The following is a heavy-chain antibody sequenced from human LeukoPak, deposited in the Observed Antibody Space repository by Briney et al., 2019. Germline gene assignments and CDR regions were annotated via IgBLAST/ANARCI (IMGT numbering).Heavy chain of an antibody. V-gene: IGHV5-51*01. Sequence: GESLKISCKGSGYSFTSYWIGWVRQMPGKGLEWMGIIYPGDSDTRYSPSFQGQVTISADKSISTAYLQWSSLKASDTAMYYCARLGYSNSWEAYYYYYMDVWGKGTTVTVSS. CDR1: GYSFTSYW. J-gene: IGHJ6*03. CDR3: ARLGYSNSWEAYYYYYMDV. CDR2: IYPGDSDT. D-gene: IGHD4-11*01.